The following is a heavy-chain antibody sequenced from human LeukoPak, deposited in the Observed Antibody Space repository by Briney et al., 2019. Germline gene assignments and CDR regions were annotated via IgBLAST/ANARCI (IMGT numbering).Heavy chain of an antibody. D-gene: IGHD3-10*01. Sequence: GGSLRLSCAASGFTVSSNYMSWVRQAPGKGLEWVSVIYSGGSTYYADYVKGQFPISRDNSKNTLSLQMNSLRAEDTAVYYCAREANYGSGMSWGQGTLVTVSS. CDR2: IYSGGST. CDR1: GFTVSSNY. CDR3: AREANYGSGMS. J-gene: IGHJ4*02. V-gene: IGHV3-66*02.